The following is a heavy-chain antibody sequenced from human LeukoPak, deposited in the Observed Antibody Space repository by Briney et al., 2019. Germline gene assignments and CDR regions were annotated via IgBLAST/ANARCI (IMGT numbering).Heavy chain of an antibody. J-gene: IGHJ4*02. V-gene: IGHV4-4*07. CDR3: ARGGHCSGGSCYYLFDY. D-gene: IGHD2-15*01. CDR1: GGSISSYY. CDR2: IYTSGST. Sequence: PSETLSLTCTVSGGSISSYYWSWIRRPAGKGLEWIGRIYTSGSTNYNPSLKSRVTMSVDTSKNQFSLKLSSVTAADTAVYYCARGGHCSGGSCYYLFDYWGQGTLVTVSS.